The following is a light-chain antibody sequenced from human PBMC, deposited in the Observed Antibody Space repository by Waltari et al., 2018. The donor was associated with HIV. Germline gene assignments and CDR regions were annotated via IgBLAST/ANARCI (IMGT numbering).Light chain of an antibody. V-gene: IGLV1-51*01. J-gene: IGLJ3*02. CDR2: DNS. CDR1: SSNIGPYS. Sequence: QSVLTQPPSVSAAPGQKVTISCSGSSSNIGPYSLSWYQQFPGAAPRLLIYDNSKRPSGIPDRFSGSKSGTSATLGIAGLQTGDEADYFCATWDSSLTSWVFGGGTKLTVL. CDR3: ATWDSSLTSWV.